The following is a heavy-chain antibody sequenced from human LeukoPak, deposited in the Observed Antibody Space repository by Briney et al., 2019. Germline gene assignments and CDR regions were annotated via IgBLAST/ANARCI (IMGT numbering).Heavy chain of an antibody. J-gene: IGHJ5*02. CDR3: VRDRPHNWFDP. Sequence: GASVKDSCKASGYTFTGYYIHWVRQAPGQGLEWMGLIKPNSGDTKYAQKFQGRVTMTRDTSITTAYMELSSLRSDDTALYYCVRDRPHNWFDPWGQGTLVTVSS. CDR1: GYTFTGYY. V-gene: IGHV1-2*02. CDR2: IKPNSGDT.